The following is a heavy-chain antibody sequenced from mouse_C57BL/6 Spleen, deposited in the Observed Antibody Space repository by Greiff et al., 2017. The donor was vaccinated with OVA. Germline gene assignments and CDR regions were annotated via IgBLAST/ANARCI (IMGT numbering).Heavy chain of an antibody. D-gene: IGHD2-3*01. Sequence: VQLQQSGPELVKPGASVKISCKASGYTFTDYYMNWVKQSHGKSLEWIGDINPNNGGTSYNQKFKGKATLTVDKSSSTAYMELRSLTSEDSAVYYCAITGWAMDYWGQGTSVTVSS. V-gene: IGHV1-26*01. CDR3: AITGWAMDY. J-gene: IGHJ4*01. CDR1: GYTFTDYY. CDR2: INPNNGGT.